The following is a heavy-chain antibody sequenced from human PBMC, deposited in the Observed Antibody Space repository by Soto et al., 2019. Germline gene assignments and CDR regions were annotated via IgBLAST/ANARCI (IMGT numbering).Heavy chain of an antibody. CDR1: GFIFSDYN. CDR3: AVGGGDYVLGDFDY. CDR2: ISSSSSYT. V-gene: IGHV3-11*06. D-gene: IGHD4-17*01. Sequence: QVQLVESGGGLVKPGGSLRLSYAASGFIFSDYNMSWILQAPGKGLEWVSYISSSSSYTNYADSVKGRFTISRDNAKNSLYLQMNSLRAEDMAVYYCAVGGGDYVLGDFDYWGQGTLVTVSS. J-gene: IGHJ4*02.